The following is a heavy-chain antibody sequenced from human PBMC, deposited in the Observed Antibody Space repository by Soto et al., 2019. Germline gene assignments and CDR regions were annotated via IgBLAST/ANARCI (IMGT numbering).Heavy chain of an antibody. J-gene: IGHJ4*02. CDR2: IIPILGIA. V-gene: IGHV1-69*08. CDR1: GGTFSSYT. Sequence: QVQLVQSGAEVKKPGSSVKVSCKASGGTFSSYTISWVRQAPGQGLEWMGRIIPILGIANYAQKFQGRVTITADKSTSTAYMELSSLRSEDTAVYYCARDRCSSTSCYEVFDYWGQGTLVAVSS. CDR3: ARDRCSSTSCYEVFDY. D-gene: IGHD2-2*01.